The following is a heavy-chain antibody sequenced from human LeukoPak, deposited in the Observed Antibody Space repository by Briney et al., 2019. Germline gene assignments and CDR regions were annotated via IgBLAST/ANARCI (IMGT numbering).Heavy chain of an antibody. CDR3: ARRYYYDSSGCSSFDY. CDR2: IYYSGST. V-gene: IGHV4-61*01. Sequence: SEALSLTCTVSGGSVSSGSYYWSWIRQPPGKGLEWIGYIYYSGSTNYNPSLKSRVTISVDTSKNQFSLKLSSVTAADTAVYYCARRYYYDSSGCSSFDYWGQGTLVTVSS. CDR1: GGSVSSGSYY. J-gene: IGHJ4*02. D-gene: IGHD3-22*01.